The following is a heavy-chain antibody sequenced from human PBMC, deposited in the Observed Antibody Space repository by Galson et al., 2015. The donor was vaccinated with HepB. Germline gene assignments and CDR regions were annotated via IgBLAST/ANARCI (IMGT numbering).Heavy chain of an antibody. Sequence: SVKVSCKASGYTFTSYGISWVRQAPGQGLEWMGWISAYNGNTNYAQKLQGRVTMTTDTSTSTAYMELRSLRSDDTAVYYCARDKGPQGGEIRGLSRDSAFDIWGQGTMVTVSS. CDR2: ISAYNGNT. D-gene: IGHD3-22*01. V-gene: IGHV1-18*01. CDR1: GYTFTSYG. J-gene: IGHJ3*02. CDR3: ARDKGPQGGEIRGLSRDSAFDI.